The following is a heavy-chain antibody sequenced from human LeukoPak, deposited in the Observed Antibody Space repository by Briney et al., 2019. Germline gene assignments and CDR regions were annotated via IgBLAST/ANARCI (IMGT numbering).Heavy chain of an antibody. CDR2: ISAYNGNT. V-gene: IGHV1-18*01. D-gene: IGHD6-13*01. Sequence: ASVKVSCKASGYTFTSYGISWVRQAPGQGLEWMGWISAYNGNTNYAQKLQGRVTMTTDTPTSTAYMELRSLRSDDTAVYYCARDRVGQQLVGRKNNYYYMDVWGKGTTVTISS. CDR1: GYTFTSYG. CDR3: ARDRVGQQLVGRKNNYYYMDV. J-gene: IGHJ6*03.